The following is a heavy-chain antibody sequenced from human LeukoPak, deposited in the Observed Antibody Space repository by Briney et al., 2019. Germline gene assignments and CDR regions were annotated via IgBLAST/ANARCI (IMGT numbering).Heavy chain of an antibody. J-gene: IGHJ4*02. Sequence: GGSLRLSCAASGFTFSSYAMSWVRQAPGKGLEWVSAFSGSGGSTYYADSVKGRFTISRDNSKNTLYLQMNSLRAEDTAVYYCAKDPAYYDFWSCYYPFDYWGQGTLVTVSS. CDR3: AKDPAYYDFWSCYYPFDY. CDR1: GFTFSSYA. CDR2: FSGSGGST. V-gene: IGHV3-23*01. D-gene: IGHD3-3*01.